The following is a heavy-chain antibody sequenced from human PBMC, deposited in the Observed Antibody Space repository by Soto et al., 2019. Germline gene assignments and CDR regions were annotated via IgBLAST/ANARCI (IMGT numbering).Heavy chain of an antibody. CDR3: TTDGAWQTYYFVY. CDR2: IKIKTHGGTA. V-gene: IGHV3-15*01. Sequence: EVQLVESGGGLVKPGGSLRLSCAASGFTFSNAWMHWVRQAPGKGLEWVGRIKIKTHGGTADYAAPVKGRFTISRDDSKNTLSLEMSSLETEDTAVYYCTTDGAWQTYYFVYWGQGALVTVSS. CDR1: GFTFSNAW. D-gene: IGHD3-16*01. J-gene: IGHJ4*02.